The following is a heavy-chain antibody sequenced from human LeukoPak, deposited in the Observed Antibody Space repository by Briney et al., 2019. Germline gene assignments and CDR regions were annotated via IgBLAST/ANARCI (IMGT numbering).Heavy chain of an antibody. V-gene: IGHV4-59*11. CDR2: IYYSGNT. CDR1: GGSISRHY. D-gene: IGHD3-9*01. Sequence: PSETLSLTCTVSGGSISRHYCSWIRQPPGKGLEWIGYIYYSGNTNYNPSLKSRVTISVDTSKNQFSLKLSSVTAADTAVYYCARDHYDILTGYSYDAFDIWGQGTMVTVSS. J-gene: IGHJ3*02. CDR3: ARDHYDILTGYSYDAFDI.